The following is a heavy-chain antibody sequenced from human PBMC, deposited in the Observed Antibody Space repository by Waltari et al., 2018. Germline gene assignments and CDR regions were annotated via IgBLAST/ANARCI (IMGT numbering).Heavy chain of an antibody. V-gene: IGHV3-23*01. CDR1: GFTFCSYP. CDR2: ISGSGGTT. J-gene: IGHJ4*02. Sequence: EVQLLESGGGLVQPGGSLRLSCAASGFTFCSYPLTWVRQGAGKGLEWVSAISGSGGTTYSADSVKGRFTISRDNSKNTLYLQMNSLRAEDTAVYYCAKSCSTSCYTCQLCYWGQGTLVTVSS. D-gene: IGHD2-2*02. CDR3: AKSCSTSCYTCQLCY.